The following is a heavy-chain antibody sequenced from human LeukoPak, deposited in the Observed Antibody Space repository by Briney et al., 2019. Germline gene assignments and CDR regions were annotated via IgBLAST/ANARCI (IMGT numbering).Heavy chain of an antibody. D-gene: IGHD3-3*01. CDR1: GYSFTSYW. CDR3: ASSTPKRFLEWPMGGENAFDI. CDR2: IHPGDSGT. Sequence: GESLKISCKGSGYSFTSYWIGWVRQMPGKGLECMGIIHPGDSGTRYSPSFQGQVTISADRSISTAYLQWSSQRSEDTAVYYCASSTPKRFLEWPMGGENAFDIWGQGTMVTVSS. V-gene: IGHV5-51*01. J-gene: IGHJ3*02.